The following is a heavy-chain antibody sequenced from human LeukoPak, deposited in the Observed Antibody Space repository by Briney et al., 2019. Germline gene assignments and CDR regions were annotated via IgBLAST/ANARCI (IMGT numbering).Heavy chain of an antibody. CDR1: GYTFTSYG. J-gene: IGHJ4*02. D-gene: IGHD3-10*01. Sequence: APVKVSCKASGYTFTSYGISWVRQAPGQGLEWMGWISAYNGNTNYAQKLQGRVTMTTDTSTSTAYMELRSLRSDDTAVYYCARDSSSVLLWFGETHYWGQGTLVTVSS. CDR3: ARDSSSVLLWFGETHY. V-gene: IGHV1-18*01. CDR2: ISAYNGNT.